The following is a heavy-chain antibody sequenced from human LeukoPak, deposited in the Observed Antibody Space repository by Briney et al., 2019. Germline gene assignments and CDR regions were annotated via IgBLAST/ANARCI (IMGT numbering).Heavy chain of an antibody. J-gene: IGHJ4*02. CDR3: AKEPEHYYDTSGSL. V-gene: IGHV3-15*01. CDR1: GFTFSNAW. D-gene: IGHD3-22*01. CDR2: IRSKTDGGTT. Sequence: GGSLRLSCAASGFTFSNAWMSWVRQAPGKGLEWVGRIRSKTDGGTTDYAVSVQGRFTISRDDSKNTLYLQMNSLRAEDTAVYFCAKEPEHYYDTSGSLWGQGTLVTVSS.